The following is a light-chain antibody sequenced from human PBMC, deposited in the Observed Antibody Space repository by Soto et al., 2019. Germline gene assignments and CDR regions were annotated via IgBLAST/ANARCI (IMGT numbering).Light chain of an antibody. Sequence: EREMPQYPATLSVSPGERATLSCRASQSVSSNLAWYQQKPGQAPRRLMYGASTRATGIPAMFSGSGSGTEFTLTIISLQSEDVAVYFCQQYYNWPPYTFGQGTKLQIK. CDR1: QSVSSN. J-gene: IGKJ2*01. CDR3: QQYYNWPPYT. V-gene: IGKV3-15*01. CDR2: GAS.